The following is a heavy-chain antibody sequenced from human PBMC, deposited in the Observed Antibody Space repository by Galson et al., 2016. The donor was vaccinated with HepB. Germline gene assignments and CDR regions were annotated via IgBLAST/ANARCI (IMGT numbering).Heavy chain of an antibody. CDR3: ARQVITIHPYYFDY. V-gene: IGHV3-11*01. CDR1: GFFFSNYY. D-gene: IGHD2-2*01. Sequence: SLRLSCAASGFFFSNYYMGWIRHSPGKGLEWVSYISGSRTTMDYADSVKGRFTISRDNGKNSLFLHMNSLRAEDTAVYYCARQVITIHPYYFDYWGQGTLVTASS. CDR2: ISGSRTTM. J-gene: IGHJ4*02.